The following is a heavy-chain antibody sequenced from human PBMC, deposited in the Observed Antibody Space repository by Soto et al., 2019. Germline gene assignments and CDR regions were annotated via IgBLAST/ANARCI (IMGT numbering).Heavy chain of an antibody. CDR3: ARDPLFFVRFGEFGHYMDV. CDR2: ISSSSSYI. D-gene: IGHD3-10*01. J-gene: IGHJ6*03. CDR1: GFTFSSYS. V-gene: IGHV3-21*01. Sequence: GGSLRLSCAASGFTFSSYSMNWVRQAPGKGLEWVSSISSSSSYIYYADSVKGRFTISRDNAKNSLYLQMNSLRAEDTAVYYCARDPLFFVRFGEFGHYMDVWGKGTTVTVSS.